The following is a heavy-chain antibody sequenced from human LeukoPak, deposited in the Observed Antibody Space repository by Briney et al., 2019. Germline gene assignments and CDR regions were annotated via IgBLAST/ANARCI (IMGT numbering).Heavy chain of an antibody. Sequence: SETLSLTCTVSGGSIISHYWSWIRQPPGKGLEWIGYIYYSGSTNYNPSLKSRVTISVDTSKTQFSLKLSSVTAADTAVYYCASGGNWNRFDCWGQGTLVTVSS. J-gene: IGHJ4*02. D-gene: IGHD4-23*01. CDR2: IYYSGST. CDR1: GGSIISHY. V-gene: IGHV4-59*11. CDR3: ASGGNWNRFDC.